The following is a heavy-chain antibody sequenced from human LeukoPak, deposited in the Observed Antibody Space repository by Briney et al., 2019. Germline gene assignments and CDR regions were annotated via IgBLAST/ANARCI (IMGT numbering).Heavy chain of an antibody. CDR2: IYSGGST. CDR1: GFTVSSNY. D-gene: IGHD2-15*01. V-gene: IGHV3-53*01. Sequence: PGGSLRLSCAASGFTVSSNYMSWVGRAPGKGLEWLSVIYSGGSTYYADSVKGRFTISRDNSKNTLYLQMNSLRAEDTAVYYCARPLLGYCSGGSCYDYWGQGTLVTVSS. CDR3: ARPLLGYCSGGSCYDY. J-gene: IGHJ4*02.